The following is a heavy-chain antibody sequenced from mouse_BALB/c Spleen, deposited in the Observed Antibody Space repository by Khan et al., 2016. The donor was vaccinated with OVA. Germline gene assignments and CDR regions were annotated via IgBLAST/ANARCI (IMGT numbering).Heavy chain of an antibody. Sequence: VRLQQSGTVLARPGASVKMSCKASGYIFTSYWMHWVKQRPGQGLEWIGGIFPGNNDTTYNQKIKGRAKLTAVTYASTANMELSSLTKENSAVYYCTMAGDGAVAYWGQGTLVTVSA. CDR1: GYIFTSYW. J-gene: IGHJ3*01. CDR2: IFPGNNDT. CDR3: TMAGDGAVAY. D-gene: IGHD3-3*01. V-gene: IGHV1-5*01.